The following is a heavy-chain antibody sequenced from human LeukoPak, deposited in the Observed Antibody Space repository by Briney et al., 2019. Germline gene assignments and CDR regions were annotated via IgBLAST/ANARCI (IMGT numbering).Heavy chain of an antibody. CDR2: INHSGST. V-gene: IGHV4-34*01. CDR3: ARGLLRFLEWLSTPYYFDY. D-gene: IGHD3-3*01. Sequence: PSETLSLTCAVYGGSFSGYYWSWIRQPPGKGLEWIGEINHSGSTNYNPSLKSRVTISVDTSKNQFSLKLSSVTAADTAVYYCARGLLRFLEWLSTPYYFDYWGQGTLVTVSS. CDR1: GGSFSGYY. J-gene: IGHJ4*02.